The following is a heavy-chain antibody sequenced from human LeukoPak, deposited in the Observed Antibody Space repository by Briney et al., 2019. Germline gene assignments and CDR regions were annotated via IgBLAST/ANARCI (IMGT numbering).Heavy chain of an antibody. V-gene: IGHV4-59*01. Sequence: KPSETLSLTCTVSGISITTYYWSWIRQPPGKGLEWIGLIHYSGSTTYNPSLKSRVTIPIDTSKNQFSLHLSSVTGADTAVYYCARDIREVGESHYFDYWGQGALVTVTS. D-gene: IGHD1-26*01. CDR2: IHYSGST. CDR3: ARDIREVGESHYFDY. CDR1: GISITTYY. J-gene: IGHJ4*02.